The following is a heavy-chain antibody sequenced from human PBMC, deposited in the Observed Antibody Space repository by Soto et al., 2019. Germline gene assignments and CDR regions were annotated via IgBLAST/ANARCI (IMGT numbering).Heavy chain of an antibody. J-gene: IGHJ6*02. V-gene: IGHV1-18*01. Sequence: ASVKVSCKASGYTFISYGISWVRQAPGQGLEWMGWISVYNGNTNYAQNLQGRVTMTTDTSTSTAYMELRSLRSDDTAVYYCARDRSGITGDYYYYYGMDVWGQGTTVTVSS. CDR2: ISVYNGNT. D-gene: IGHD3-10*01. CDR1: GYTFISYG. CDR3: ARDRSGITGDYYYYYGMDV.